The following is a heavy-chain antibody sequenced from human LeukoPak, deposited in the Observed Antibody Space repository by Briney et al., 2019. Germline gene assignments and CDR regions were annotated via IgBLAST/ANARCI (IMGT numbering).Heavy chain of an antibody. V-gene: IGHV1-2*04. CDR3: ARDDYDILTGPRGYYGMDV. D-gene: IGHD3-9*01. Sequence: ASVKVSCKASGYTFTGYYMHWVRQAPGQGLEWMGWINPNSGGTNYAQKFQGWVTMTRDTSISTAYMELSRLRSDDTAVYYCARDDYDILTGPRGYYGMDVWGQGTTVTVSS. J-gene: IGHJ6*02. CDR2: INPNSGGT. CDR1: GYTFTGYY.